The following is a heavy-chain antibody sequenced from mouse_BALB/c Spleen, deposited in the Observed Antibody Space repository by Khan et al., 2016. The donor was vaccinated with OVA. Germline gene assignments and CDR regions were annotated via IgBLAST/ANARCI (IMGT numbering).Heavy chain of an antibody. J-gene: IGHJ1*01. CDR3: ARYYGNYGWYFDV. V-gene: IGHV2-9*02. CDR1: GISLTSYG. CDR2: IWTGGST. Sequence: VQLKESGPGLVAPSQSLSITCTVAGISLTSYGVHWVRQSPGKGLEWLGVIWTGGSTNYNSALMSRLSISKDNSKSQVFLKMNSLQTDDTAVYYCARYYGNYGWYFDVWGAGTTVTVSS. D-gene: IGHD2-1*01.